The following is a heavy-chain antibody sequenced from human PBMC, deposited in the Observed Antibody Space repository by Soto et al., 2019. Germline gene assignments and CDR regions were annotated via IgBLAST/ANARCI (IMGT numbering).Heavy chain of an antibody. Sequence: GGSLRRSCAASGFTFSSYAMSWVRQAPGKGLEWVSAISGSGGSTYYADSVKGRFTISRDNSKNTLYLQMNSLRAEDTAVYYCAKVITGYSSSWYVGDAFDIWGQGTMVTVSS. CDR2: ISGSGGST. CDR1: GFTFSSYA. CDR3: AKVITGYSSSWYVGDAFDI. V-gene: IGHV3-23*01. D-gene: IGHD6-13*01. J-gene: IGHJ3*02.